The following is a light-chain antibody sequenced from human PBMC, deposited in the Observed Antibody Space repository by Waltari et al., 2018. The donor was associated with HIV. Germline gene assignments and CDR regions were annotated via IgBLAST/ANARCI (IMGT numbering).Light chain of an antibody. Sequence: VLTQSPGTLSLAPGERATLSCRASRSVGSTYLGWYQQKSGQPPRLLVYGPSNRVAGIPDRFSGSGSGTDFTLTISRLEPEDSAVYYCQEFDDDSWSFGHGTKVEIK. CDR3: QEFDDDSWS. V-gene: IGKV3-20*01. CDR1: RSVGSTY. CDR2: GPS. J-gene: IGKJ1*01.